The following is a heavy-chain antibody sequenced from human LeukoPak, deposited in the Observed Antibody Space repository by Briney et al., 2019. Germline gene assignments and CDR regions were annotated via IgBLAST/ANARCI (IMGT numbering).Heavy chain of an antibody. J-gene: IGHJ4*02. CDR1: GGYISSYY. Sequence: PSETLSLTCTVSGGYISSYYWSWIRQPPGKGLEWIGYIYYSGSTNYNPSLKSRVTISVDTSKNQFSLKLSSVTAADTAVYYCARDLGYNYDYWGQGTLVTVSS. V-gene: IGHV4-59*01. CDR3: ARDLGYNYDY. CDR2: IYYSGST. D-gene: IGHD5-24*01.